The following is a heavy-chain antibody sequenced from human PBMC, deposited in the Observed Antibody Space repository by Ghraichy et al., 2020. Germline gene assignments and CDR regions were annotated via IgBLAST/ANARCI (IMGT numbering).Heavy chain of an antibody. D-gene: IGHD3-10*01. Sequence: GEYLNISCAASDFIFSTYNMNWVRQAPGRGLEWVSYISSSSETIHYADSVKGRFTVSRDNAKSSLYLQMNSLRVEDTAVYYCARGYGSGRNWFDPWGQGTLVTVSS. CDR3: ARGYGSGRNWFDP. J-gene: IGHJ5*02. CDR1: DFIFSTYN. V-gene: IGHV3-48*01. CDR2: ISSSSETI.